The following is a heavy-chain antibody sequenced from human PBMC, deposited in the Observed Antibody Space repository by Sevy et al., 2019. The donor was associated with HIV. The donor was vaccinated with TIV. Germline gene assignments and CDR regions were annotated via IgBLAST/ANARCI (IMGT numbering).Heavy chain of an antibody. J-gene: IGHJ3*02. CDR3: ARDPNDILNAHAFDI. CDR2: INPNSGGT. V-gene: IGHV1-2*02. Sequence: ASVKVSCKASGYTFTGYYMQWVRQAPGQGLEGMGWINPNSGGTNYAQKFQGRITMTRDTSISTAYLELNRLRSDDTAVYYCARDPNDILNAHAFDIWGQGTVVTVSS. D-gene: IGHD3-9*01. CDR1: GYTFTGYY.